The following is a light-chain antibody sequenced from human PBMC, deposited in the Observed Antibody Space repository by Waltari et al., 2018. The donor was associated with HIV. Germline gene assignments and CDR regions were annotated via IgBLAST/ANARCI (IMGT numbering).Light chain of an antibody. V-gene: IGLV2-14*01. CDR2: EVS. CDR1: SSDVGGYNY. Sequence: QSALTQPRSVSGSPGQSITISCTGTSSDVGGYNYVSWYQQHPGKAPKLMMYEVSNRPSGVSNRFSGSKSGNTASLTISGLQAEDEADYYCSSYTSSSTYVFGTGTKVTVL. CDR3: SSYTSSSTYV. J-gene: IGLJ1*01.